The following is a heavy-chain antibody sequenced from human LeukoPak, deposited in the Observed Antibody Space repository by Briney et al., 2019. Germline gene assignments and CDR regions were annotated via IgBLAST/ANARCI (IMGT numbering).Heavy chain of an antibody. V-gene: IGHV1-18*01. J-gene: IGHJ4*02. CDR2: INTYNGNT. Sequence: ASVKVSCKASGDTFTSYGISWVRQAPGQGLEWMGWINTYNGNTLYAQKLQGRVTITTDTSTSTAYMELKSLRSDDTAVYYCTRTIAKQQLILNWGQGSLVTVSS. D-gene: IGHD6-13*01. CDR3: TRTIAKQQLILN. CDR1: GDTFTSYG.